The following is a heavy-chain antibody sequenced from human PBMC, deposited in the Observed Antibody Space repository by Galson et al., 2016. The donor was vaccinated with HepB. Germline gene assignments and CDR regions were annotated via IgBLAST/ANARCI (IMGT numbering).Heavy chain of an antibody. CDR1: GFTFSSHW. D-gene: IGHD3-16*01. CDR2: IKSDGSYR. Sequence: SLRLSCAASGFTFSSHWMHWVRLVPGKGLVCVARIKSDGSYRDYGDSVEGRFTISRDNAKNTLYLQMDSLRVEDTALYYCARDCGSCGIDYWGQGALVTVSS. CDR3: ARDCGSCGIDY. V-gene: IGHV3-74*01. J-gene: IGHJ4*02.